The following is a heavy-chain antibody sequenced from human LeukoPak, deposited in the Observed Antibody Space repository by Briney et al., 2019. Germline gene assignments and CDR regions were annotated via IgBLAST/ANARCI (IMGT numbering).Heavy chain of an antibody. D-gene: IGHD3-22*01. CDR3: ARCSYDSSGYYHYYFDY. J-gene: IGHJ4*02. V-gene: IGHV4-34*01. CDR1: GGSFSGYY. Sequence: SETLSLTCAVYGGSFSGYYWSWNRQPPGKGLEWIGEINHSGSTNYNPSLKSRVTISVDTSKNQFSLKLSSVTAADTAVYYCARCSYDSSGYYHYYFDYWGQGTLVTVSS. CDR2: INHSGST.